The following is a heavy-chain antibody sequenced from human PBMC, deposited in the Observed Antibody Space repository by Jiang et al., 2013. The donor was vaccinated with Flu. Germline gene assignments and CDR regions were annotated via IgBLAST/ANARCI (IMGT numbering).Heavy chain of an antibody. CDR1: GYTFTSYF. V-gene: IGHV1-46*03. CDR3: ARTTTGFDY. D-gene: IGHD1-26*01. CDR2: INPGTGST. J-gene: IGHJ4*02. Sequence: SGAEVKKPGASVKVSCKASGYTFTSYFMHWVRQAPGQGLEWMGIINPGTGSTTYAQKFQGRLTMTRDTSTSTVYMELSSLRSEDTAVYYCARTTTGFDYWGQGTLVTVSS.